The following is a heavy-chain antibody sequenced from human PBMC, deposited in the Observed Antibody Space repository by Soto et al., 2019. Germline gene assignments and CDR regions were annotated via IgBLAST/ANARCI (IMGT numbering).Heavy chain of an antibody. V-gene: IGHV1-46*01. CDR2: INPSGGST. CDR1: GYTFTSYY. J-gene: IGHJ4*02. D-gene: IGHD3-9*01. Sequence: SSVKVSCKASGYTFTSYYMHWVRQAPGQGLEWMGIINPSGGSTSYAQKFQGRVTMTRDTSTSTVYMELSSLRSEDTAVYYGARCILPRAYFDYWGKGTMVTVPS. CDR3: ARCILPRAYFDY.